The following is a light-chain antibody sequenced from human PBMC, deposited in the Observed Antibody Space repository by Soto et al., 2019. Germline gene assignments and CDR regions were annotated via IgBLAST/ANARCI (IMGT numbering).Light chain of an antibody. Sequence: QMTQSPSTLSASVGDRVTLTCRASQSISSWLAWYQQKPGKAPKLLIYKASSLESGVPSRFSGSGSGTEFTLTISSLQPDDFATYYCQQYNSYSWTFGQGTKV. CDR1: QSISSW. CDR2: KAS. J-gene: IGKJ1*01. CDR3: QQYNSYSWT. V-gene: IGKV1-5*03.